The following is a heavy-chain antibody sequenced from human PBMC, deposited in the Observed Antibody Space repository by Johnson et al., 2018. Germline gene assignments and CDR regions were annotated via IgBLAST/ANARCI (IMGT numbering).Heavy chain of an antibody. J-gene: IGHJ3*02. Sequence: VQLVESGGGVVQPGRSLRLSCAASGFTFSDHYMDWVRQASGKGLEWVGRTRNKANSYTTEYAASVKGRFTISRDDSKNSLYLQMNSLKTEDTAVYYCARDRYSGYDSAFDIWGQGTMVTVSS. CDR1: GFTFSDHY. CDR3: ARDRYSGYDSAFDI. CDR2: TRNKANSYTT. V-gene: IGHV3-72*01. D-gene: IGHD5-12*01.